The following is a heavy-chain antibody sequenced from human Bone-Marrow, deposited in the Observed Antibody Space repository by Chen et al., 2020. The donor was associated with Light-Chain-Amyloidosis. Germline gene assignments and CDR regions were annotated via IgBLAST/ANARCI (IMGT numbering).Heavy chain of an antibody. Sequence: EVQLVESGGGLVQPGGSLRLSCAASGLTFRSSDMHWVRQAAGKGLEWVSAIGTIGDTYYPGSVKGRFTISRDDAKNSLYLQMNSLRAEDTGVYYCAREVVDSTSAGWYFDLWGRGTLVTVSS. J-gene: IGHJ2*01. V-gene: IGHV3-13*01. D-gene: IGHD6-6*01. CDR2: IGTIGDT. CDR1: GLTFRSSD. CDR3: AREVVDSTSAGWYFDL.